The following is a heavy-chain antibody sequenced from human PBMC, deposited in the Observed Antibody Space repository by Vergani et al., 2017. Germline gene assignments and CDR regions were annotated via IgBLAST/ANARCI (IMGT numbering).Heavy chain of an antibody. CDR1: GGTFSNHG. D-gene: IGHD3-16*01. J-gene: IGHJ6*03. CDR2: IIPLFHVA. Sequence: QVQLVQSGAAVKKPGSSVTVSCKASGGTFSNHGINWLRRAPGQGLEWMGGIIPLFHVANYAQKFQGRVAINADESTNTVYMDLSSLKSEDTAIYYCARDLRPTVGLGFYHYMDVWGEGTSVIVSS. CDR3: ARDLRPTVGLGFYHYMDV. V-gene: IGHV1-69*01.